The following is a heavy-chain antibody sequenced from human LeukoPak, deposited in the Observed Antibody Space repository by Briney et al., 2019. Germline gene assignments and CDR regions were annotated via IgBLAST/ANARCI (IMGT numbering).Heavy chain of an antibody. CDR1: GGSISSYY. CDR3: AGTPLRYFDWLSSRGGRPRSYWYFDL. J-gene: IGHJ2*01. V-gene: IGHV4-59*01. D-gene: IGHD3-9*01. CDR2: IYYSGST. Sequence: PSETLSLTCTVSGGSISSYYWSWIRQPPGKGLEWIGYIYYSGSTNYNPSLKSRVTISEDTSKNQFSLKLSSVTAADTAVYYCAGTPLRYFDWLSSRGGRPRSYWYFDLWGRGTLVTVSS.